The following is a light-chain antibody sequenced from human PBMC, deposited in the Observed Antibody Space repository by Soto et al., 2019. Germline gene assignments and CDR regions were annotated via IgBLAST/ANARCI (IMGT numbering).Light chain of an antibody. J-gene: IGKJ5*01. CDR3: QQYESLPLT. Sequence: DIHMNMSPSALSASVKDRVTITCRASHSISRYLNWYQQKAGKAPKLLIYDASDLETGVPSRFSGSGSGTGFTFTISSLQPEDFATYYCQQYESLPLTFGQGTRLEIK. V-gene: IGKV1-33*01. CDR1: HSISRY. CDR2: DAS.